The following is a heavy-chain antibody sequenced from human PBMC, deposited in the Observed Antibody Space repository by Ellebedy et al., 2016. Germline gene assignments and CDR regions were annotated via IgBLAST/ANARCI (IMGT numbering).Heavy chain of an antibody. Sequence: SETLSLTXAVYGGSFSGYYWSWIRQPPGKGLEWIGEINHSGSTNYNPSLKSRVTISVDTSKNQFSLKLSSVTAADTAVYYCARRSRQQLVGHFDYWGQGTLVTVSS. J-gene: IGHJ4*02. D-gene: IGHD6-6*01. CDR3: ARRSRQQLVGHFDY. CDR2: INHSGST. V-gene: IGHV4-34*01. CDR1: GGSFSGYY.